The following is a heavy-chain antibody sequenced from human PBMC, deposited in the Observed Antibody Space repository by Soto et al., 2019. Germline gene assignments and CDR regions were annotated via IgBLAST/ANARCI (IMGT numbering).Heavy chain of an antibody. CDR3: ARDSGDHSPSGTWGDD. V-gene: IGHV3-53*01. D-gene: IGHD3-10*01. Sequence: EAQLVESGGTFIQPGGSLRLSCAASGFTFRSYFFTWVRQAPGRGLEWVATLYYGGTMSYADSVKGRFTISRDDSKNTLFLQMNSLRAEDTAVYYCARDSGDHSPSGTWGDDWGQGTTVTVSS. CDR1: GFTFRSYF. CDR2: LYYGGTM. J-gene: IGHJ6*02.